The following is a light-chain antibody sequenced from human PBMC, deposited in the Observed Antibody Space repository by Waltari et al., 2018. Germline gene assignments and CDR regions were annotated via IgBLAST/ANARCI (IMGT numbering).Light chain of an antibody. J-gene: IGKJ2*01. CDR2: VSA. Sequence: DIQMTQSPSSLSASVGDKITLTSRASETIRTHLNWYQQTAGHGPKLLTSVSARLQNGVPSRFSGSGSGTDFTLTISSLQPEDFATYYCQQSYSPPYNFGQGTKLEI. V-gene: IGKV1-39*01. CDR3: QQSYSPPYN. CDR1: ETIRTH.